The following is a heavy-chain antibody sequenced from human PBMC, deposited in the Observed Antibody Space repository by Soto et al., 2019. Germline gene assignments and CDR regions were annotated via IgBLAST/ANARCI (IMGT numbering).Heavy chain of an antibody. Sequence: ASVKVSCKASGYTFTSYGISWLRQAPGQGLEWMGWISAYNGNTNYAQKLQGRVTMTTDTSTSTAYMELRSLRSDDTAVYYCARGYDIFTGYLIIDYWGQGTLVTVSS. J-gene: IGHJ4*02. V-gene: IGHV1-18*01. CDR2: ISAYNGNT. D-gene: IGHD3-9*01. CDR1: GYTFTSYG. CDR3: ARGYDIFTGYLIIDY.